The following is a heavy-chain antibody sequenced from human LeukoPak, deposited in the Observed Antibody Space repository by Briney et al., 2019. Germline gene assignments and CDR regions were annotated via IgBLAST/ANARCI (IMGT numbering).Heavy chain of an antibody. J-gene: IGHJ6*03. D-gene: IGHD6-6*01. CDR2: IGGSGGST. Sequence: PGGSLRLSCAASGFTFSTYAMSWVRQAPGKGLEWVSAIGGSGGSTYYADSVKGRFTISRDNSKNTLYLQMNSLRAEDTALYYCAKEGSIAARYYYYYMDVWGKGTTVTVSS. V-gene: IGHV3-23*01. CDR1: GFTFSTYA. CDR3: AKEGSIAARYYYYYMDV.